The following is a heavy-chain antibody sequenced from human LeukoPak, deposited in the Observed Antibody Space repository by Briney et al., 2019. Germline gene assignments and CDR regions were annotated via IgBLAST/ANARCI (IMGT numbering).Heavy chain of an antibody. CDR3: ARDAMGSSGWYGPDY. J-gene: IGHJ4*02. Sequence: SQTLSLTSTVSGGSISSGSYYWSWIRQPAGKGLEWIGRIYTSGSTNYNPSLKSRVTISVDTSKNQFSLKLSSVTAADTAVYYCARDAMGSSGWYGPDYWGQGTLVTVSS. D-gene: IGHD6-19*01. V-gene: IGHV4-61*02. CDR1: GGSISSGSYY. CDR2: IYTSGST.